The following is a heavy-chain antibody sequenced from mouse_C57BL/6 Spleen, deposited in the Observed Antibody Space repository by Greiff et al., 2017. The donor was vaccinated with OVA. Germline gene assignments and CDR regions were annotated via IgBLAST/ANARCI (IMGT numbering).Heavy chain of an antibody. Sequence: VKLQESGAELVRPGASVTLSCKASGYTFTDYEMHWVKQTPVHGLEWIGAIDPETGGTAYNQKFKGKAILTADKSSSTAYMELRSLTSEDSAVYYCTRWSLSLYAMDYWGQGTSVTVSS. CDR1: GYTFTDYE. CDR2: IDPETGGT. V-gene: IGHV1-15*01. CDR3: TRWSLSLYAMDY. D-gene: IGHD1-1*02. J-gene: IGHJ4*01.